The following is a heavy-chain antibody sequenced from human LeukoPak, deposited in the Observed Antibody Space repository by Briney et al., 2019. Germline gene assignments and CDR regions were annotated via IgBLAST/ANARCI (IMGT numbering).Heavy chain of an antibody. CDR3: AKGATGYSSGWYTSGYFDY. V-gene: IGHV3-30*18. J-gene: IGHJ4*02. CDR2: ISYDGSNK. Sequence: PGGSLRLSCAASGFTFSSYGMHRVRQAPGKGLERVAVISYDGSNKYYADSVKGRFTISRDNSKNTLYLQMNSLRAEDTAVYYCAKGATGYSSGWYTSGYFDYWGQGTLVTVSS. D-gene: IGHD6-13*01. CDR1: GFTFSSYG.